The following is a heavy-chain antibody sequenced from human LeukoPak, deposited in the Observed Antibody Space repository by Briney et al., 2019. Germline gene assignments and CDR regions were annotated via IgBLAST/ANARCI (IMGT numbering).Heavy chain of an antibody. J-gene: IGHJ6*02. CDR2: INTNTGNP. V-gene: IGHV7-4-1*02. Sequence: ASVKVSCKASGYTFTGYAMNWVRQAPGQGLEWMGWINTNTGNPTYAQGFTGRFVFSLDTSVSTTYLQISGLKAEDTALYYCARDSEYSSYYYYGMDVWGQGTTVTVSS. CDR3: ARDSEYSSYYYYGMDV. D-gene: IGHD4-11*01. CDR1: GYTFTGYA.